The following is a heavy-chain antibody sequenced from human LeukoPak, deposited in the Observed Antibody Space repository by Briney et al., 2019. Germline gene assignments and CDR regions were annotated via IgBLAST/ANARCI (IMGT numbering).Heavy chain of an antibody. Sequence: GGSLRLSCAASGFTFSSYAMSWVRQAPGKGLEWVSVIYSGGSTYYADSVKGRFTISRDNSKNTLYLQMNSLRAEDTAVYYCARDRWFGELLGYWGQGTLVTVSS. J-gene: IGHJ4*02. D-gene: IGHD3-10*01. CDR2: IYSGGST. CDR3: ARDRWFGELLGY. V-gene: IGHV3-66*01. CDR1: GFTFSSYA.